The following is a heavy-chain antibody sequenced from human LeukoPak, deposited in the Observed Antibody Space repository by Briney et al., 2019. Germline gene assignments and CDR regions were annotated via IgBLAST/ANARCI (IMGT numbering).Heavy chain of an antibody. V-gene: IGHV3-30*04. CDR2: ISYDGSNK. D-gene: IGHD2-2*01. CDR3: AREEDIVVVPAASSGRDYYYGMDV. J-gene: IGHJ6*02. CDR1: GFTFSSYA. Sequence: GGSLRLSCAASGFTFSSYAMHWVRQAPGKGLEWVAVISYDGSNKYYADSVKGRFTTSRDNSKNTLYLQMNSLRAEDTAVYYCAREEDIVVVPAASSGRDYYYGMDVWGQGTTVTVSS.